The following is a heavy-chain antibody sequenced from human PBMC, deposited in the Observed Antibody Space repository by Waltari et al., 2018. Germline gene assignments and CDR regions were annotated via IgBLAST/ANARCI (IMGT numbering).Heavy chain of an antibody. CDR2: IYYSGST. CDR1: VASISSSRPY. J-gene: IGHJ4*02. Sequence: QLQLQESGPGLVKPSETLSLTCTVSVASISSSRPYWGWIPQPPGKGLEWIGGIYYSGSTYYNPSLKSRVTISVDTSKNQFSLKLSSVTAADTAVYYCARLQILPSWDFDYWGQGTLVTVSS. V-gene: IGHV4-39*01. D-gene: IGHD3-16*01. CDR3: ARLQILPSWDFDY.